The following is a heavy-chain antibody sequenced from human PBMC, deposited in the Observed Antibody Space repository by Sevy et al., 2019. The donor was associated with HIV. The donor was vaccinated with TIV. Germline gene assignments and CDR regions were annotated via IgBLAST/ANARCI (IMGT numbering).Heavy chain of an antibody. D-gene: IGHD6-19*01. CDR2: IRSKAHSGRT. CDR3: TRAGEKWLLDY. Sequence: GGSLRLSCRTSGFTFSDYAVSWVRQAPGKGLEWVGFIRSKAHSGRTTYAASVEGRFTISRDDSKSIAYLQMDSLKSEDTAVYFCTRAGEKWLLDYWGQGTLVTVSS. J-gene: IGHJ4*02. V-gene: IGHV3-49*04. CDR1: GFTFSDYA.